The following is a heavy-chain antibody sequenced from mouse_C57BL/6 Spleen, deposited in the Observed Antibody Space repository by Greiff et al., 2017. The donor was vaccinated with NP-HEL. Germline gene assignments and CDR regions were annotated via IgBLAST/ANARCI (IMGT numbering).Heavy chain of an antibody. CDR2: INPNNGGT. CDR3: ARDGGFAY. Sequence: EVKLQQSGPELVKPGASVKISCKASGYTFTDYYMNWVKQSHGKSLEWIGDINPNNGGTSYNQKFKGKATLTVDKSSSTAYMELRSLTSEDSAVYYCARDGGFAYWGQGTLVTVSA. D-gene: IGHD2-3*01. J-gene: IGHJ3*01. CDR1: GYTFTDYY. V-gene: IGHV1-26*01.